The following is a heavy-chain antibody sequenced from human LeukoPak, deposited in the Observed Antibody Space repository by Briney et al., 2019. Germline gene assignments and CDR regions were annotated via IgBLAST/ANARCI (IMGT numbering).Heavy chain of an antibody. V-gene: IGHV3-23*05. Sequence: GGSLRLSCAASEFIFSDYAMGWVRQAPGKGLEWVSTIDRTTYPTFYADSVKGRFTISRDNSKNTLYLQMNSLRTEDTAVYFCAKFEGATIPGWFNDYWGQGILVTVSS. CDR1: EFIFSDYA. J-gene: IGHJ4*02. CDR2: IDRTTYPT. CDR3: AKFEGATIPGWFNDY. D-gene: IGHD6-19*01.